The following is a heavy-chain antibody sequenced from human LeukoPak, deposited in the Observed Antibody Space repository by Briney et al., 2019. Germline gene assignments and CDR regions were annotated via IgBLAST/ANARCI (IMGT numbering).Heavy chain of an antibody. CDR3: ASTLRYYDILTGYYINWFDP. CDR2: IYYSGST. CDR1: GGSISSSSYY. D-gene: IGHD3-9*01. J-gene: IGHJ5*02. V-gene: IGHV4-39*07. Sequence: SETLSLTCTVSGGSISSSSYYWGWIRQPPRKGLEWIGSIYYSGSTYYNPSLKSRVTISVDTSKNQFSLKLSSVTAADTAVYYCASTLRYYDILTGYYINWFDPWGQGTLVTVSS.